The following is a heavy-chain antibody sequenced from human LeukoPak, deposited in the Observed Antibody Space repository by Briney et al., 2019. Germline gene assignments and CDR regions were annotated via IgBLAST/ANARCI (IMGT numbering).Heavy chain of an antibody. CDR2: IYHSGST. V-gene: IGHV4-38-2*02. CDR1: GYSISSDYY. J-gene: IGHJ3*02. Sequence: PSETLSLTCTVSGYSISSDYYWGWIRQPPGKGLEWIGSIYHSGSTYYNPSLKSRVTISVDTSKNQFSLKLSSVTAADTAVYYCARSEGSGAFDIWGQGTMVTVSS. CDR3: ARSEGSGAFDI.